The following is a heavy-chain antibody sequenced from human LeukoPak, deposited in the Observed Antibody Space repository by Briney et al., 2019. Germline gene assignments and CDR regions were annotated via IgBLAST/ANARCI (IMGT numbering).Heavy chain of an antibody. CDR3: ARGKVPATLAGAFDI. CDR2: IYYSGST. J-gene: IGHJ3*02. CDR1: GXSISSYY. V-gene: IGHV4-59*01. Sequence: SETLSLTCTVSGXSISSYYWSWIRQPPGKGLEWIGYIYYSGSTNYNPSVKSRVTISVDTSKNQFSLKLSSVTAADTAVYYCARGKVPATLAGAFDIWGQGTVVTVSS. D-gene: IGHD2-2*01.